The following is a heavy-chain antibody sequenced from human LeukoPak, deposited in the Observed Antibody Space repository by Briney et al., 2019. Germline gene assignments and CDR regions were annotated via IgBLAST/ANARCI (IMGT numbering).Heavy chain of an antibody. D-gene: IGHD6-19*01. CDR3: GKTTVGYSSGRYPGWPVDY. J-gene: IGHJ4*02. Sequence: GGSLRLSCTASGFTFSDYWMTWVRQAPGKGPEWVANIKQDGSQRYYVDSVRGRFTISRDNAKNSLFLQMNGLRAEDTAVYYCGKTTVGYSSGRYPGWPVDYWGQGTLVTVSS. CDR1: GFTFSDYW. CDR2: IKQDGSQR. V-gene: IGHV3-7*03.